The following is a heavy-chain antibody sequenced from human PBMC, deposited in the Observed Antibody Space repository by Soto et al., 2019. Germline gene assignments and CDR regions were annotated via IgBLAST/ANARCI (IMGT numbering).Heavy chain of an antibody. Sequence: QVQLVESGGGLVKPGGSLRLSCAASGFTFSDYYMSWIRQAPGKGLEWVSYISSSGSTIYYADSVKGRFTISRDNAKNSLYLQMNSLRAVDTAVYYGARDRGAYYYDTRAFDIWGQGTMVTVSS. CDR2: ISSSGSTI. J-gene: IGHJ3*02. V-gene: IGHV3-11*01. CDR3: ARDRGAYYYDTRAFDI. CDR1: GFTFSDYY. D-gene: IGHD3-22*01.